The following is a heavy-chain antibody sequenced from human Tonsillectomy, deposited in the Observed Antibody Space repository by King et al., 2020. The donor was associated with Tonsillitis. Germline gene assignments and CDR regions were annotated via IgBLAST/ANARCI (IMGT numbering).Heavy chain of an antibody. V-gene: IGHV3-21*01. J-gene: IGHJ3*02. CDR1: RFTFSSYS. CDR3: ARGTSGYYNHAFDI. Sequence: VQLVESGGGLVKPGGSLRLSCAASRFTFSSYSMNWVRQAPGKGLEWVSSISSSSSYIYYADSVKGRFTISRDNAKNSLYLQMNSLRAEDTAVYYCARGTSGYYNHAFDIWGQGTIVTVSS. CDR2: ISSSSSYI. D-gene: IGHD3-22*01.